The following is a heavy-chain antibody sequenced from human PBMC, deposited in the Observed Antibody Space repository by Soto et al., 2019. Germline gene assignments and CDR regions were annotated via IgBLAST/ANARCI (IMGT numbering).Heavy chain of an antibody. CDR2: IIPIFGTA. V-gene: IGHV1-69*13. Sequence: SVKVSCKASGGTFSSYAISWVRQAPGQGLEWMGGIIPIFGTANYAQKFQGRVTITADESTSTAYMELSSLRSEDTAVYYCARDTVAVAGPEYYFDYWGQGTLVTVSS. D-gene: IGHD6-19*01. CDR3: ARDTVAVAGPEYYFDY. CDR1: GGTFSSYA. J-gene: IGHJ4*02.